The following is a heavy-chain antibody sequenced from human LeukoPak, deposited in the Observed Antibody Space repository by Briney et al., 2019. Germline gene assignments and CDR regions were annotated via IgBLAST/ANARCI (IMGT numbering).Heavy chain of an antibody. J-gene: IGHJ3*02. CDR3: AKWALIDASAFDI. V-gene: IGHV3-23*01. Sequence: PGGSLRLSCAVSGSTFSAYTMAWVRQAPGKGLGWISITGRTILYADSVRGRFIISRDNSKNTLYLQLNSLRVDDTAVYYCAKWALIDASAFDIWGQGTMVTVSS. CDR2: TGRTI. D-gene: IGHD2-15*01. CDR1: GSTFSAYT.